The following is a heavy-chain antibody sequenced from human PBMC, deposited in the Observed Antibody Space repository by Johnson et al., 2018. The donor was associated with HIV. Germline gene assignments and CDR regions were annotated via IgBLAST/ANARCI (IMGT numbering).Heavy chain of an antibody. CDR1: GFTFNSYT. J-gene: IGHJ3*02. Sequence: QVQLVESGGGVVQPGRSLRLSCAASGFTFNSYTIHWVRQAPGTGLEWVALLSSDGTNKYYDDSVKDRFTISRDNSKNTLYVEMNSLRVEDTALYYCARDRCSSTTCLDAFDIWGQGTMVTVSS. D-gene: IGHD2-2*01. CDR3: ARDRCSSTTCLDAFDI. CDR2: LSSDGTNK. V-gene: IGHV3-30-3*01.